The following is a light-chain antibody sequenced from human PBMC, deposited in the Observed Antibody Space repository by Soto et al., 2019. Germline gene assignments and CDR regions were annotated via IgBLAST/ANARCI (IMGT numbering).Light chain of an antibody. Sequence: QSAPTQPASVSGSPGQSITISCTGSSSDVDDYKYVSWYQQHPGKAPKLMIYEVTNRPSGVSNRFSGSKSGNTASLTISGLQTEDEADYYCSSFTRSSTWVFGGGTQLTVL. CDR3: SSFTRSSTWV. V-gene: IGLV2-14*01. CDR1: SSDVDDYKY. J-gene: IGLJ3*02. CDR2: EVT.